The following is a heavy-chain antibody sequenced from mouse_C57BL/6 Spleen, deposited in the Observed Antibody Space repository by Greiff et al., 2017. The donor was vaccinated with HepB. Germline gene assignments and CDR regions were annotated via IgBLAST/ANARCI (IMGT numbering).Heavy chain of an antibody. J-gene: IGHJ4*01. CDR1: GYTFTSYW. V-gene: IGHV1-53*01. D-gene: IGHD1-1*01. CDR2: INPSNGGT. Sequence: VQLQQPGTELVKPGASVKLSCKASGYTFTSYWMHWVKQRPGQGLEWIGNINPSNGGTNYNEKFKSKATLTVDKSSSTAYMQLSSLTSEDSAVYYCARKDYGSVYAMDYWGQGTSVTVSS. CDR3: ARKDYGSVYAMDY.